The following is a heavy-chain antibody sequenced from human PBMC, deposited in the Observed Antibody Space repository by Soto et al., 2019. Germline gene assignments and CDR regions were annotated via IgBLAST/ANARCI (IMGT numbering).Heavy chain of an antibody. Sequence: GESLKISCKGSGYSFSSYWIGWVRQMPGKGLERMGIIYPGDSDTRYSPSFQGQVTISADRSITTTYLQWSSLEASDTAIYYCARLFDTSGWFDYWGQGTLVTVSS. CDR2: IYPGDSDT. V-gene: IGHV5-51*01. CDR1: GYSFSSYW. CDR3: ARLFDTSGWFDY. J-gene: IGHJ5*01. D-gene: IGHD6-19*01.